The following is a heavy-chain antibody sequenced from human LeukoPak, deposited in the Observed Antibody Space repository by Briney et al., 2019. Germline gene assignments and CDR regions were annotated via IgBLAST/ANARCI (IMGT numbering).Heavy chain of an antibody. D-gene: IGHD6-19*01. CDR2: LSGSGITT. V-gene: IGHV3-23*01. J-gene: IGHJ4*01. Sequence: GGSLRLSCAASGFTFSQYWMSWVRQAPGKGLEWVSTLSGSGITTYYADSVKGRFTISRDNSKNTLYLQMNSLRAEDTAVYYCAKGIYSSGWSYFDYWGHGTLVTVSS. CDR3: AKGIYSSGWSYFDY. CDR1: GFTFSQYW.